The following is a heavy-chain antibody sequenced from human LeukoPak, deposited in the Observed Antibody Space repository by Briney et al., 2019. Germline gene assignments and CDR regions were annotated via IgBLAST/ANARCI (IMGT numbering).Heavy chain of an antibody. V-gene: IGHV3-23*01. Sequence: GASLRLSCAASGFTFSSYAMSWVRQAPGKGLEWVSAISGSGGSTYYADSVKGRFTISRDNSKNTLYLQMNSLRAEDTAVYYCAKGSSTICSGGSCYIDNWSQGTLVTVSS. CDR2: ISGSGGST. CDR3: AKGSSTICSGGSCYIDN. CDR1: GFTFSSYA. J-gene: IGHJ4*02. D-gene: IGHD2-15*01.